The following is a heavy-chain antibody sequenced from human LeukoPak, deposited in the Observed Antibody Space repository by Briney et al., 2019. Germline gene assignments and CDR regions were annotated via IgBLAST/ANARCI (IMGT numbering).Heavy chain of an antibody. V-gene: IGHV4-39*07. CDR2: MYYSGST. CDR3: ARVDGSCSGGSCPSGNWFDP. CDR1: NGSISSRSYY. J-gene: IGHJ5*02. D-gene: IGHD2-15*01. Sequence: SETLSLTCTVSNGSISSRSYYWGWIRQSPGKGLEWIGSMYYSGSTYYKRSLKSRVTISGDTSKNQFSLKLSSVTAADTAVYYCARVDGSCSGGSCPSGNWFDPWGQGTLVTVSS.